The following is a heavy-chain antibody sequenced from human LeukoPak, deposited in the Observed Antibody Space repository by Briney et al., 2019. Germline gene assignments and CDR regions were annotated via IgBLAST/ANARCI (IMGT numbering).Heavy chain of an antibody. CDR3: AKNGNLGSSSWYWFDP. D-gene: IGHD6-13*01. V-gene: IGHV1-2*02. Sequence: GASVKVSCKASGYTFTGYYMHWVRQAPGQGLEWMGWINPNSGGTNYAQKFQGRVTMTRATSTSTVYMELSSLRSEDTAVYYCAKNGNLGSSSWYWFDPWGQGTLVTVSS. CDR1: GYTFTGYY. CDR2: INPNSGGT. J-gene: IGHJ5*02.